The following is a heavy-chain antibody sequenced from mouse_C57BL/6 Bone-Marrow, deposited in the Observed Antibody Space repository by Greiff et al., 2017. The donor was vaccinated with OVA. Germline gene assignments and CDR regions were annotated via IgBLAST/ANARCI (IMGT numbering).Heavy chain of an antibody. D-gene: IGHD1-1*01. J-gene: IGHJ4*01. CDR2: IYPGNSDT. V-gene: IGHV1-5*01. CDR3: TRGYYGSSPYYAMDY. CDR1: GYTFTSYW. Sequence: EVKLQESGTVLARPGASVKMSCKTSGYTFTSYWMHWVKQRPGQGLEWIGAIYPGNSDTSYNQKFKGKAKLTAVTSASTAYMELSSLTNEDSAVYYCTRGYYGSSPYYAMDYWGQGTSVTVSS.